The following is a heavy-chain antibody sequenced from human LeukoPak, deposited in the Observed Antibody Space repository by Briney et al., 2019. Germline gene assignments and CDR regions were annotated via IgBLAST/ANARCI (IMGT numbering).Heavy chain of an antibody. J-gene: IGHJ5*02. D-gene: IGHD2-15*01. CDR3: ARDRWRIGGTLDP. CDR2: ISYDGSNK. Sequence: GRSLRLSCAASGFTFSSYAMHWVRQAPGKGLEWVAVISYDGSNKYYADSVKGRFTISRDNSKNTLYLQMNSLRAEDTAVYYCARDRWRIGGTLDPWGQGTLVTVSS. CDR1: GFTFSSYA. V-gene: IGHV3-30-3*01.